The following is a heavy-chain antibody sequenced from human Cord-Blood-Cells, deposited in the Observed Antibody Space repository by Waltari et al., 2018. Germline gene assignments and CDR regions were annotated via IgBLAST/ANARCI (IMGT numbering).Heavy chain of an antibody. D-gene: IGHD3-10*01. V-gene: IGHV4-34*01. J-gene: IGHJ4*02. CDR1: GGSFSGYY. CDR3: ARGRLLYYYGSGSYYFDY. Sequence: QVQLQQWGAGLLKPSETLSLTCAVYGGSFSGYYWRWIRQPPGKGLEGIGEINQSGSPNYHPALKSPVTISVDTSKNQFSLKLSSVTAADTAVYYCARGRLLYYYGSGSYYFDYWGQGTLVTVSS. CDR2: INQSGSP.